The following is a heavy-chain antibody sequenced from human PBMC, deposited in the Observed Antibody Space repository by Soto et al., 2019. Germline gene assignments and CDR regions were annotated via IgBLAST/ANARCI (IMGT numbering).Heavy chain of an antibody. Sequence: GGSLRLSCAASGFTCSSYCMHWVRQAPGKGLEWVAVIWYDGSNKYYGDSVKGRFTISRDNSKNTLYLQMNSLRAEDTAVYYCAREAILRLVTYGYYYYGMDVWGQGTTVTVSS. D-gene: IGHD3-3*01. J-gene: IGHJ6*02. V-gene: IGHV3-33*01. CDR1: GFTCSSYC. CDR3: AREAILRLVTYGYYYYGMDV. CDR2: IWYDGSNK.